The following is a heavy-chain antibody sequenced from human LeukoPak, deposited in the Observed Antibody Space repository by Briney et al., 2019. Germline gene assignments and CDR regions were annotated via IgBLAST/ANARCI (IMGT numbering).Heavy chain of an antibody. CDR2: INPSGGST. D-gene: IGHD6-6*01. Sequence: ASVKVSCKASGYTFTSYYMHWVRQAPGQGLEWMGIINPSGGSTSYAQKFQGRVTMTRDTSTSTVYMELSSLTSEDTAMYYCASNSTSSYFEDWGQGTLVTVSS. CDR1: GYTFTSYY. J-gene: IGHJ4*02. V-gene: IGHV1-46*01. CDR3: ASNSTSSYFED.